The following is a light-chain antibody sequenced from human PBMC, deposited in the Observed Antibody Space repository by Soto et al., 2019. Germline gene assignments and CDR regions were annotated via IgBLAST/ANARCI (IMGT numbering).Light chain of an antibody. J-gene: IGLJ1*01. Sequence: QSALTQPASVSGSPGQSITISCTGTSSDIGGYILVSWYQQEPGKAPKLMIYEGSKRPSGVSNRFSGSKSGNTASLTISGLQAEDEADYYCCSYAGSSSYVFGTGTKVTVL. CDR2: EGS. CDR1: SSDIGGYIL. V-gene: IGLV2-23*01. CDR3: CSYAGSSSYV.